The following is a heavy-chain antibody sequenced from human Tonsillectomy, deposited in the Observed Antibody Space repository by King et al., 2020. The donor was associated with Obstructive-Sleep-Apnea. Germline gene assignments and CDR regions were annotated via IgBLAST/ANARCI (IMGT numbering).Heavy chain of an antibody. D-gene: IGHD3-10*01. CDR2: INTNTGNS. CDR3: ARDRSGMVRGVLDY. V-gene: IGHV7-4-1*02. Sequence: VQLVESGSELKKPGASVKVSCKASGYTFTSYAMNWVRQAPGQGREWMGWINTNTGNSTYAQGFTVRLVVSLDTSVSTAYLQISSLKAEDTAVYYCARDRSGMVRGVLDYWGQGTLVTVSS. CDR1: GYTFTSYA. J-gene: IGHJ4*02.